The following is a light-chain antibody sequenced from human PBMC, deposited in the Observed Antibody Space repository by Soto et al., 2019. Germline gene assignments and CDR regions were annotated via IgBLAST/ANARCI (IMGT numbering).Light chain of an antibody. J-gene: IGKJ2*01. CDR1: QSISSSY. V-gene: IGKV3-20*01. CDR3: QQYSSFST. CDR2: VVS. Sequence: EIVLTQSPGTLSLSPGERATLSCRASQSISSSYLAWYQQKPGQAPRVLIYVVSSRATGIPDRFSGSGSGTFFTLTIISLEPEQDALYYCQQYSSFSTVGPATELEIK.